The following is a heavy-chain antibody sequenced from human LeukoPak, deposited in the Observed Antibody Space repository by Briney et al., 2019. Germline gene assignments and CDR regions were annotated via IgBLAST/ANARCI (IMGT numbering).Heavy chain of an antibody. CDR3: AREVQSFFDY. V-gene: IGHV3-53*01. Sequence: PGGSLTLSCAASGFTVSSNSMSWVRHAPGKGLEWVSVIYNGDSTYYTDSVKGRFTISRDNYKTTLYLQMNSLRAEDTAVYYCAREVQSFFDYWGQGSLVTVSS. J-gene: IGHJ4*02. CDR1: GFTVSSNS. CDR2: IYNGDST.